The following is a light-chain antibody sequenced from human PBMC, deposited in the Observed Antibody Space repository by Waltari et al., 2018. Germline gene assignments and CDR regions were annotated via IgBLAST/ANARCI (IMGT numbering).Light chain of an antibody. V-gene: IGKV1-39*01. CDR3: QQSYSTQT. Sequence: DIQMTQSPSSLSASVGDRVTITCRASQTSSNYLNWYQQKPGKAPKLLIYSASTLQSGVPSRFSGRRYGTDFTITISSLQPEYFATYYCQQSYSTQTFGQGTKVEVK. CDR1: QTSSNY. CDR2: SAS. J-gene: IGKJ1*01.